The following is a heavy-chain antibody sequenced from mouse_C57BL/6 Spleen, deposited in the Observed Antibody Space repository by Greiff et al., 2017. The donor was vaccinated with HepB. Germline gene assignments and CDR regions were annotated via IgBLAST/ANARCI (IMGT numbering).Heavy chain of an antibody. V-gene: IGHV1-82*01. CDR2: IYPGDGDT. Sequence: VQLQQSGPELVKPGASVKISCKASGYAFSGSWMNWVKQRPGKGLEWIGRIYPGDGDTNYNGKFKGKATLTADKSSSTAYMQLSSLTSEDSAVYFCARDYGNYFYAMDYWGQGTSVTVSS. CDR3: ARDYGNYFYAMDY. D-gene: IGHD2-1*01. CDR1: GYAFSGSW. J-gene: IGHJ4*01.